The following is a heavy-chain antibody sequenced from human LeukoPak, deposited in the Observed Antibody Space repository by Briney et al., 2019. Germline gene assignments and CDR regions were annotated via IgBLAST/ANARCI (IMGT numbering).Heavy chain of an antibody. Sequence: SETLSLTCTVSGDFISPYYWSWIRQPAGKELEWIGRIYPSGSTNYNPSLKSRLTMSIHTSKNQFSLSLTSVTAADTAVYFCARGPLSTGYFDFWGQGALVTVSS. CDR2: IYPSGST. CDR1: GDFISPYY. J-gene: IGHJ4*02. CDR3: ARGPLSTGYFDF. V-gene: IGHV4-4*07. D-gene: IGHD2-8*02.